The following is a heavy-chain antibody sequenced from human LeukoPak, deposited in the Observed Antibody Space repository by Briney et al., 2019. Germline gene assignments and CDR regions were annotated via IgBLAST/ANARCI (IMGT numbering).Heavy chain of an antibody. CDR3: ARDEGAYSSGWYNY. CDR2: INPNSGGT. CDR1: GYTFTGYY. V-gene: IGHV1-2*02. J-gene: IGHJ4*02. D-gene: IGHD6-19*01. Sequence: ASVKVSCKASGYTFTGYYMHWVRQAPGQGHEWMGWINPNSGGTNYAQKFQGRVTMTRDTSISTAYMELSRLRSDDTAVYYCARDEGAYSSGWYNYWGQGTLVTVSS.